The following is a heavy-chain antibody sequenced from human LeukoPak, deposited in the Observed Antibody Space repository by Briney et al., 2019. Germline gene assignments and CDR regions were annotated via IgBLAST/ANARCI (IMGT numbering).Heavy chain of an antibody. CDR2: INHSGST. CDR1: GGSFSGYY. V-gene: IGHV4-34*01. D-gene: IGHD3-22*01. J-gene: IGHJ5*02. Sequence: PSETLSLTCAVYGGSFSGYYWSWIRQPPGKGLEWIGEINHSGSTNYNPSLKSRVTISVDTSKNQFSLKLSSVTAADTAVYYCARGRRVVVINPKYNWFDPWGQGTLVTASS. CDR3: ARGRRVVVINPKYNWFDP.